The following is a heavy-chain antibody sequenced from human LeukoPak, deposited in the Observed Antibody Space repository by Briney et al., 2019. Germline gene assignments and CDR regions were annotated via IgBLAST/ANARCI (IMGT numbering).Heavy chain of an antibody. CDR1: GFIFSNYL. Sequence: TGGSLRLSCAASGFIFSNYLMAWVRQAPGKGLEWVANIKPDGSEHYYVDSVKGRFTISRDNAKNSLDLQMNSLRAEDTAVYYCARHGPHNFDYWGQGTLVTVSS. J-gene: IGHJ4*02. CDR2: IKPDGSEH. CDR3: ARHGPHNFDY. V-gene: IGHV3-7*01.